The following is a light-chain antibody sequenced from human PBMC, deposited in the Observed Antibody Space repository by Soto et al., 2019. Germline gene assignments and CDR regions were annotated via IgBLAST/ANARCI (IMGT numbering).Light chain of an antibody. J-gene: IGKJ4*01. CDR3: QQRSNWPPSLT. CDR2: DAS. Sequence: EIVLTQSPATLSLSPGERATLSCRASQSVSSYLAWYQQKPGQAPRLLIYDASNRATGIPARFSGSGSGTDLPLPISRLEPEEFAVYYCQQRSNWPPSLTFGGGTKVEIK. CDR1: QSVSSY. V-gene: IGKV3-11*01.